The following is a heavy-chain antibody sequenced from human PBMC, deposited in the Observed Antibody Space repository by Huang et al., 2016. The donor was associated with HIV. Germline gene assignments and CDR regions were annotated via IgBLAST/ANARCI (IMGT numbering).Heavy chain of an antibody. CDR2: IIPMFGTA. V-gene: IGHV1-69*01. J-gene: IGHJ2*01. Sequence: QAQLVQSGAEVKKPGSSVKVSCQASGGTFSSYGISWVRQAPGPGLEWMGGIIPMFGTANYEQKFQGRVTITADESTSTAYMELSSLRSEDTAVYYCARSLYSSGWTYWYFDLWGRGTLVTVSS. CDR1: GGTFSSYG. D-gene: IGHD6-19*01. CDR3: ARSLYSSGWTYWYFDL.